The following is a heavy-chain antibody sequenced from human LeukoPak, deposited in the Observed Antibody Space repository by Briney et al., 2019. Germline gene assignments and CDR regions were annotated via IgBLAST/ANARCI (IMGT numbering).Heavy chain of an antibody. Sequence: SETLSLTCAVSGGSFSGYHWSWIRQSPEKGLEYIGEVTHSGSTDYNPSLKSRVTISVDTSKKKFSLKLNSVTAAYTAVYYCARGVNYYGSGSFMYYYYYMDVWGKGTTVTVSS. CDR3: ARGVNYYGSGSFMYYYYYMDV. CDR2: VTHSGST. V-gene: IGHV4-34*01. D-gene: IGHD3-10*01. J-gene: IGHJ6*03. CDR1: GGSFSGYH.